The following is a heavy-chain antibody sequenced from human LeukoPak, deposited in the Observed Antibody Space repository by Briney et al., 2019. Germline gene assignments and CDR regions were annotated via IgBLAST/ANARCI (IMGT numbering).Heavy chain of an antibody. CDR2: INHSGST. V-gene: IGHV4-34*01. D-gene: IGHD6-19*01. CDR1: GGSFSGYY. Sequence: PSETLSLTCAVYGGSFSGYYWSWIRQPPGKGLEWIGEINHSGSTNYNPSLKSRVTISVDTSKNQFSLKLSSVTAADTAVYYCARNGYSSGLVRDWGQGTLVTVSS. J-gene: IGHJ4*02. CDR3: ARNGYSSGLVRD.